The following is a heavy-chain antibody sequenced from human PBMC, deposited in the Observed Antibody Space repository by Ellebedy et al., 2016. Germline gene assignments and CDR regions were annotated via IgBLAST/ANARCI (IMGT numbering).Heavy chain of an antibody. CDR1: GLTFRSYA. D-gene: IGHD3-10*01. J-gene: IGHJ4*02. CDR3: VKGSPPDSARYDH. CDR2: ISGSGGTP. V-gene: IGHV3-23*01. Sequence: GESLKISCAASGLTFRSYAMSWVRQAPGKGLEWVSGISGSGGTPSYADTVKGRFTISRDNSKTTVHLQMNSLRAEDTALYYCVKGSPPDSARYDHWGQGTLVIVSS.